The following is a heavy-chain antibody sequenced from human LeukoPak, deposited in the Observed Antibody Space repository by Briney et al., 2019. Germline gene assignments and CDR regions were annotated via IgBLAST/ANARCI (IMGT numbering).Heavy chain of an antibody. Sequence: GGSLRLSCAASGFGFSNHWMHWVRQAPGKGLVWVSRINKDGRTTTYADSVKGRFTISRDNAKNTLYLQMNSLRAEDTAVYYCARDINWNQVDYWGQGALVTVSS. D-gene: IGHD1-1*01. CDR2: INKDGRTT. V-gene: IGHV3-74*01. J-gene: IGHJ4*02. CDR1: GFGFSNHW. CDR3: ARDINWNQVDY.